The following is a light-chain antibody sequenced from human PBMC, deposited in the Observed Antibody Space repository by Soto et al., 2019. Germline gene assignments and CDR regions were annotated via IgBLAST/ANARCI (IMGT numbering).Light chain of an antibody. CDR1: QGISSA. CDR2: DAS. CDR3: QQFDDYPFT. Sequence: AIQLTQSPSSLSASVGDSVTITCRASQGISSALAWYQQKPGRAPKLLIYDASTLETGVPSRFSGSRSGTDFTLTVSSLQPEDFATYYCQQFDDYPFTFGYGTKLDVK. V-gene: IGKV1D-13*01. J-gene: IGKJ3*01.